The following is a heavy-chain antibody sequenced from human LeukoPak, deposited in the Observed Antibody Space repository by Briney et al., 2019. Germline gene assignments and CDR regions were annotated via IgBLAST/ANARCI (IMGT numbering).Heavy chain of an antibody. CDR3: AKDRNGDFPAYFDY. Sequence: GGSLRLSCAASGFTFSSYGMHWARQAPGKGLEWVAVIWYDGSNKYYADSVKGRFTISRDNSKNTLYLQMNSLRAEDTAVYYCAKDRNGDFPAYFDYWGQGTLVTVSS. D-gene: IGHD4-17*01. CDR2: IWYDGSNK. CDR1: GFTFSSYG. V-gene: IGHV3-33*06. J-gene: IGHJ4*02.